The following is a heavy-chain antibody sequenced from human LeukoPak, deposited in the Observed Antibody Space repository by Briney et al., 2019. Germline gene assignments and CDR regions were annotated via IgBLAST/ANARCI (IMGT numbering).Heavy chain of an antibody. CDR1: GFTFSSYW. V-gene: IGHV3-21*01. Sequence: GGSLRLSCAASGFTFSSYWMSWVRQAPGKGLEWVSSISSSSSYIYYADSVKGRFTISRDNAKNSLYLQMNSLRAEDTAVYYCARDPVEIDYYYYGMDVWGQGTTVTVSS. D-gene: IGHD5-24*01. CDR3: ARDPVEIDYYYYGMDV. J-gene: IGHJ6*02. CDR2: ISSSSSYI.